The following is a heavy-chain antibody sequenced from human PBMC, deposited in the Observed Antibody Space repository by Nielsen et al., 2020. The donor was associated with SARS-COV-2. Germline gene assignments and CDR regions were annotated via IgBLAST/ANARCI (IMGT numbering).Heavy chain of an antibody. J-gene: IGHJ4*02. D-gene: IGHD5-12*01. Sequence: WIRQPPGKGLEWIGSIYYSGSTYYNPSPKSRVTISVDTSKNQFSLKLSSVTAADTAVYYCARQGGVYSGYGRWKQGAFDYWGQGTLVTVSS. V-gene: IGHV4-39*01. CDR2: IYYSGST. CDR3: ARQGGVYSGYGRWKQGAFDY.